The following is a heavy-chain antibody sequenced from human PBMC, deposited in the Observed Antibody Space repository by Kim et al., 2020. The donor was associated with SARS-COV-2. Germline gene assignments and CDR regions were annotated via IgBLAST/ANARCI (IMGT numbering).Heavy chain of an antibody. V-gene: IGHV3-7*03. CDR3: ARPRYYDSSGYYGY. Sequence: GGSLRLSCAASGFTFSIYWMSWVRQAPGKGLEWVANIKQDGSEKYYVDSVKGRFTISRDNAKNSLYLQMNSLRAEDTAVYYCARPRYYDSSGYYGYWGQGTLVTVSS. J-gene: IGHJ4*02. D-gene: IGHD3-22*01. CDR1: GFTFSIYW. CDR2: IKQDGSEK.